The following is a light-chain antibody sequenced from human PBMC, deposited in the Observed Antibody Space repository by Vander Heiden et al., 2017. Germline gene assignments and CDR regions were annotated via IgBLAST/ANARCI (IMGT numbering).Light chain of an antibody. CDR1: QNVSNN. J-gene: IGKJ1*01. Sequence: EIVLTQSPTTLSVSPGERATLSCRASQNVSNNLAWYQQKPGQGPRLLIYGASTRATDIPVRFSGSGSGTEFTLTISGLHSGDIAHYYCQQYENWPPWTFGQGTKVELK. CDR3: QQYENWPPWT. CDR2: GAS. V-gene: IGKV3-15*01.